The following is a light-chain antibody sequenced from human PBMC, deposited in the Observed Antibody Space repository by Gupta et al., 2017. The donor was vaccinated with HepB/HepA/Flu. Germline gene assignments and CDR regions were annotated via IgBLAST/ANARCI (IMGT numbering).Light chain of an antibody. CDR3: QQSDRTPLT. V-gene: IGKV1-39*01. CDR2: AAA. J-gene: IGKJ4*01. Sequence: DIQMTQSPSSLSASVGDRVTITCRASQSISTDLNWYQQKPGKAPKLLIYAAANLQSGVPSRFSGSGSGTDFTLTISRLQREDFATYYCQQSDRTPLTFGGGTMVEIK. CDR1: QSISTD.